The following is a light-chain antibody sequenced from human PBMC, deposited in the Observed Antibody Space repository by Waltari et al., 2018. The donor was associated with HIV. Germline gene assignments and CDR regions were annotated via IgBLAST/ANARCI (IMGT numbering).Light chain of an antibody. V-gene: IGKV4-1*01. J-gene: IGKJ1*01. CDR3: QQYYSNPPT. CDR2: WAS. Sequence: DIVMTQSPDSLALSLGEGATINCKSSQTIFYSSKNKNYLAWYQQRPGQTPKLLIYWASTRDSGVPDRFSGSGSVTDFTLTISNLQSEDVAIYFCQQYYSNPPTFGQGTKVEVK. CDR1: QTIFYSSKNKNY.